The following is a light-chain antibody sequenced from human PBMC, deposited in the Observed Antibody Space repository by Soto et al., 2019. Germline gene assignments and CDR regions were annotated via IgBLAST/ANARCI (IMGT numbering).Light chain of an antibody. CDR3: NSYTTSNTRQIV. V-gene: IGLV2-14*03. CDR1: SSDVGGYNY. J-gene: IGLJ1*01. Sequence: QSALTQPASVSGSPGQSITISCTGTSSDVGGYNYVSWYQHHPGKAPKLMIFDVSNRPSGVSNRFSGSKSGNTASLTISGPQPEDEDDYYCNSYTTSNTRQIVFGTGTKVTVL. CDR2: DVS.